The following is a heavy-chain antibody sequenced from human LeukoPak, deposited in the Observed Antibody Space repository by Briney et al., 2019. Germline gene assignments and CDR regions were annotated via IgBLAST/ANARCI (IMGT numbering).Heavy chain of an antibody. CDR1: GFTFTSSA. D-gene: IGHD1-26*01. CDR2: IVVGSGNT. J-gene: IGHJ4*02. V-gene: IGHV1-58*01. Sequence: GTSVKVSCKASGFTFTSSAVQWVRQARGQRLEWIGWIVVGSGNTNYAQKFQERVTITRDMSTSTAYMELSSLRSEDTAVYYCAADLYPAYSGSSPPYYWGQGTLVTVSS. CDR3: AADLYPAYSGSSPPYY.